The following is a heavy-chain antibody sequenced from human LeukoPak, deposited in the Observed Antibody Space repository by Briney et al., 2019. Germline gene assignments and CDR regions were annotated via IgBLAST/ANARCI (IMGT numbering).Heavy chain of an antibody. CDR3: AKDRGSMRQWELVFDY. CDR1: GFTFSSYG. D-gene: IGHD1-26*01. J-gene: IGHJ4*02. V-gene: IGHV3-30*18. CDR2: ISYDGSNK. Sequence: GGSLRLSCAASGFTFSSYGMHWVRQAPGKGLEWVAVISYDGSNKYYADSVKGRFTISRDSSKNTLYLQMNSLRAEDTAVYYCAKDRGSMRQWELVFDYWGQGTLVTVSS.